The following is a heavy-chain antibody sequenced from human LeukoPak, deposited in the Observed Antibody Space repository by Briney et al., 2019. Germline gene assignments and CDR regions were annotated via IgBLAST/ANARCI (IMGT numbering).Heavy chain of an antibody. CDR3: ARGSRITMVRGVIIRATTHYYYMDV. Sequence: SETLSLTCAVYGGSFSGCYWSWIRQPPGKGLEWIGEINHSGSTNYNPSLKSRVTISVDTSKNQFSLKLSSVTAADTAVYYCARGSRITMVRGVIIRATTHYYYMDVWGKGTTVAVSS. CDR1: GGSFSGCY. D-gene: IGHD3-10*01. CDR2: INHSGST. V-gene: IGHV4-34*01. J-gene: IGHJ6*03.